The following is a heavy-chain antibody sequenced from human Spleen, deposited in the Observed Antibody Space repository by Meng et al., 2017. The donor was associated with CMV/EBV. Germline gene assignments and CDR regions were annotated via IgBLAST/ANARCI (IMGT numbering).Heavy chain of an antibody. Sequence: QVQLVQPGSELKKPGASVKVSCKASGYTFTTSAMNWVRQAPGQGLEWMGWINAGNGDTKYSQKFQGRVTITRDTSASIGYMEVSSLRFEDTAVYYCARDGWQQSYYFDHWGQGALVTVSS. D-gene: IGHD6-13*01. V-gene: IGHV1-3*01. CDR2: INAGNGDT. J-gene: IGHJ4*02. CDR1: GYTFTTSA. CDR3: ARDGWQQSYYFDH.